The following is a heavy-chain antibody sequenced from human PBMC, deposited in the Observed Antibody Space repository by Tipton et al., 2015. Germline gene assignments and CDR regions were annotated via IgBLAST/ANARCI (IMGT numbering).Heavy chain of an antibody. CDR3: ARLEGSGWYLDY. Sequence: QLVQSGAVGKKPGESLKISCKGSGYSFSTYWIGWVRQMPGKGLERKWIIYPGDTDTRYSPTFQGQVTISADKSISTAYLQWSSRKATDTAMYYCARLEGSGWYLDYWGQGALVSVSS. V-gene: IGHV5-51*01. J-gene: IGHJ4*02. D-gene: IGHD6-19*01. CDR2: IYPGDTDT. CDR1: GYSFSTYW.